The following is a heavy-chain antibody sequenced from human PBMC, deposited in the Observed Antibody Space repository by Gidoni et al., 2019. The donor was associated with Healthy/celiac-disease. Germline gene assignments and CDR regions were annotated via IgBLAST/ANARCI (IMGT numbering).Heavy chain of an antibody. V-gene: IGHV3-74*01. CDR2: INSDGSST. J-gene: IGHJ4*02. D-gene: IGHD3-3*01. CDR1: GFPFSSYW. CDR3: ARVRFSEYYFDY. Sequence: EVQLVESGGGLVQPGGSLRLSCSASGFPFSSYWMHWVRQAPGKGLVWVSRINSDGSSTSYADSVKGRCTISRDNAKNTLYLQMNSLRAEDTAVYYCARVRFSEYYFDYWGQGTLVTVSS.